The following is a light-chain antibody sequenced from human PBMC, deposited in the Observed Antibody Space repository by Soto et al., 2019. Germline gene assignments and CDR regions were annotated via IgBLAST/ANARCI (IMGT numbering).Light chain of an antibody. V-gene: IGLV2-14*01. CDR1: SSDVGGYNY. CDR2: EVS. CDR3: SSYTRNSTLV. J-gene: IGLJ2*01. Sequence: QSVLTQPASVSGSPGQSITISCTGTSSDVGGYNYVSWYQQHPGKAPKLMIYEVSNRTSGVSNRFSGSKSGNTASLTISGLQAEDEAEYYCSSYTRNSTLVFGGGTKVTVL.